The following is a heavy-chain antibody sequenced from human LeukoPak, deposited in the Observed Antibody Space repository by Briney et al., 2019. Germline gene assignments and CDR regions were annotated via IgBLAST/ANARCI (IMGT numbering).Heavy chain of an antibody. V-gene: IGHV3-23*01. CDR3: AREIFGTHPHAFDI. Sequence: GGSLRLSCAASGFTFSSYAMSWVRQAPGKGLEWVSGISGSGGTTYYADSVKGRFTISRDNSRNTLYLQVNSLRSEDTAVYYCAREIFGTHPHAFDIWGQGTMVTVSS. CDR2: ISGSGGTT. J-gene: IGHJ3*02. D-gene: IGHD3-3*01. CDR1: GFTFSSYA.